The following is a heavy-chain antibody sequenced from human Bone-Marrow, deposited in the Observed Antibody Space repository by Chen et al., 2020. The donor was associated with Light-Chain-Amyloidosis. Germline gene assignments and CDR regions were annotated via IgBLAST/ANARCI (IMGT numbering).Heavy chain of an antibody. D-gene: IGHD6-19*01. CDR2: IYYSGST. CDR1: GGSISSSSYY. Sequence: QLQLQESGPGLVKPSETLSLTCTVSGGSISSSSYYWGWIRQPPGKGLEWIGSIYYSGSTHYNPSLKSRVTISVDTSKNQFSLKLSSVTAADTAVYYCARRDSSGWYYFDYWGQGTLVTVSS. J-gene: IGHJ4*02. CDR3: ARRDSSGWYYFDY. V-gene: IGHV4-39*01.